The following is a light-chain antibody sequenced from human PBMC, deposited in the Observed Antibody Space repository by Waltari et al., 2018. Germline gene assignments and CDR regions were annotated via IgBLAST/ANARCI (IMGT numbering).Light chain of an antibody. J-gene: IGKJ1*01. CDR2: AAS. Sequence: DIQMTQSPSSLSASVGDRVTITCRANQSISSYLHWYQQKPGKAPKLLIYAASSLQSGVPSRFSRSGSGTDFTLTISSLQPEDFATYYCQQSYSTPWTFGQGTKVESK. V-gene: IGKV1-39*01. CDR1: QSISSY. CDR3: QQSYSTPWT.